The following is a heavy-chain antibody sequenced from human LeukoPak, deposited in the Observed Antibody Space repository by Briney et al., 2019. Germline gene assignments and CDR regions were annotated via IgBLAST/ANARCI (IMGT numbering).Heavy chain of an antibody. CDR2: IWYDGSNE. D-gene: IGHD3-10*01. V-gene: IGHV3-33*08. Sequence: PGGSLRLSCAASGFNFSSYSLNWVRQAPGKGLEWVAGIWYDGSNEDYADSVKGRFIISRDNSKNTLYLQMNSLRVEDTAIYYCARDGQNGSPYATDVWGQGTTVTVSS. J-gene: IGHJ6*02. CDR1: GFNFSSYS. CDR3: ARDGQNGSPYATDV.